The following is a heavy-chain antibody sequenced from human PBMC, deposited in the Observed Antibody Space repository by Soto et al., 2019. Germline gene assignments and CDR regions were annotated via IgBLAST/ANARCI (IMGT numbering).Heavy chain of an antibody. J-gene: IGHJ4*02. D-gene: IGHD6-19*01. Sequence: EVQLLESGGGLVQPGGSLRLSCAASGFTFNGYAMSWVRQAPGKGLEWVSAISGSGGTTHYADSVKGRFTISRDSFKNTLYLQMNSLRAEDTAVYYCAKDGGYSSGWPNWGQGTLVTVSS. V-gene: IGHV3-23*01. CDR1: GFTFNGYA. CDR2: ISGSGGTT. CDR3: AKDGGYSSGWPN.